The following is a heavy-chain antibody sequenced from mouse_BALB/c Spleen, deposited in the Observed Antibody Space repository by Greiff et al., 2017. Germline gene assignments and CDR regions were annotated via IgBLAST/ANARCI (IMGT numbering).Heavy chain of an antibody. CDR3: ARGAVVATDAMDY. Sequence: VQLKQSGAELARPGASVKLSCKASGYTFTDYYINWVKQRTGQGLEWIGEIYPGSGNTYYNEKFKGKATLTADKSSSTAYIQLSSLTSEDSAVYFCARGAVVATDAMDYWGQGTSVTVSS. CDR1: GYTFTDYY. D-gene: IGHD1-1*01. CDR2: IYPGSGNT. V-gene: IGHV1-77*01. J-gene: IGHJ4*01.